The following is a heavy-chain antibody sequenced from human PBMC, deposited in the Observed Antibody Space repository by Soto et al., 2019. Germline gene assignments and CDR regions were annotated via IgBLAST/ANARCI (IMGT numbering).Heavy chain of an antibody. V-gene: IGHV4-4*02. CDR1: GGSISSSNW. J-gene: IGHJ6*02. CDR3: ATWYGGGWDYGMDV. D-gene: IGHD3-10*01. Sequence: PSETLSLTCAVSGGSISSSNWWSWIRQPPGKGLEWIGDIYYSGSTNYNPSLKSRVTISVDTSKNQFSLKLSSVTAADTAVYYCATWYGGGWDYGMDVWGQGTTVTVSS. CDR2: IYYSGST.